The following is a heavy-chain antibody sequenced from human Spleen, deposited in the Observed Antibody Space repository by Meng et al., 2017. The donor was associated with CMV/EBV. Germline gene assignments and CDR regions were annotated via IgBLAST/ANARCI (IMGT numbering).Heavy chain of an antibody. CDR2: ISNDGNTK. CDR3: ARGFNCSSTSCYLDY. J-gene: IGHJ4*02. V-gene: IGHV3-30*04. Sequence: GESLKISCAASGFIFSSYDLHWVRQAPGKGLEWVAVISNDGNTKDHADSVKGRFTISRDNSKNTLYLQMNSLRAEDTAVYYCARGFNCSSTSCYLDYWGQGTLVTVSS. D-gene: IGHD2-2*01. CDR1: GFIFSSYD.